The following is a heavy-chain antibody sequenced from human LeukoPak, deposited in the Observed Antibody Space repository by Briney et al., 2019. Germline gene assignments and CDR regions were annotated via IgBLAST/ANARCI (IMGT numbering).Heavy chain of an antibody. CDR3: AKGSGYGGTVHFDY. Sequence: GGSLRLSCAASGFTFSSYCMNWVRQAPGKGLEWVSSIRSSGDITDYADSVKGRFTISRDNSKNTLYLQMNSLRAEDTAVYYCAKGSGYGGTVHFDYWGQGTLVTVSS. J-gene: IGHJ4*02. CDR2: IRSSGDIT. V-gene: IGHV3-23*01. CDR1: GFTFSSYC. D-gene: IGHD4-23*01.